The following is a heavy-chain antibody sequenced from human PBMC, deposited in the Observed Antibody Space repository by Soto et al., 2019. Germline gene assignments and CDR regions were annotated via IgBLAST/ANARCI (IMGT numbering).Heavy chain of an antibody. V-gene: IGHV4-31*03. CDR1: GGSISNGNYY. CDR2: IYYIGST. D-gene: IGHD1-1*01. Sequence: QVQLQESGPGLVKPSQTLSLTCTVSGGSISNGNYYWSWIRQLPGKGLEWIGNIYYIGSTSYNPSLQSRGTISIDTSKDQFFLKPRSVVAADTAMYYCAKNGTTRPWFDPWGQGTLVTVSS. CDR3: AKNGTTRPWFDP. J-gene: IGHJ5*02.